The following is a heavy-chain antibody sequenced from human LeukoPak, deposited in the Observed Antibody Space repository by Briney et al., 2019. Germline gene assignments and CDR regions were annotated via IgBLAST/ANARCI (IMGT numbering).Heavy chain of an antibody. CDR2: ISTYNGNT. D-gene: IGHD3-3*01. V-gene: IGHV1-18*01. J-gene: IGHJ3*02. Sequence: ASVKLSCKASGYTFTSYGISWVRQAPGQGLEWLGWISTYNGNTNYSQKFKGRVTMTADTFPDTVYMELSSLRYEDTAVYYCATPGPEWGDAFAIWGQGTMVTVSS. CDR3: ATPGPEWGDAFAI. CDR1: GYTFTSYG.